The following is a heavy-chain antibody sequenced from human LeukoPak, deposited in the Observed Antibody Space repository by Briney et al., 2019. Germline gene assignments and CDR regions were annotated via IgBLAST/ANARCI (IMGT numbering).Heavy chain of an antibody. CDR1: GYTFTDFY. D-gene: IGHD3-10*01. V-gene: IGHV1-2*02. J-gene: IGHJ4*02. CDR2: INLNSGGT. CDR3: ARDLSYYGSGSYYFDY. Sequence: GASVKVSCKASGYTFTDFYMHWVRQAPGQGLEWMGWINLNSGGTNYAQNFQGRVTMTRDTSINTAYMELSRLRSDDTAMYYCARDLSYYGSGSYYFDYWGQGTLVTVSS.